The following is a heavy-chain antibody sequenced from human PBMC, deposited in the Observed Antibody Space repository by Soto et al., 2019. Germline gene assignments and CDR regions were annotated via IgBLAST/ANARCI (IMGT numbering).Heavy chain of an antibody. Sequence: SETMSLTCAVYGGSFSGYYWSWIPQPAGKGLEWIGEINHSGSTNYNPSLESRVTISVDTSKNQFSLKLSSVTAADTALYYCARGIRFLEWLPINWFDPWGQGTLVTVSS. CDR1: GGSFSGYY. CDR3: ARGIRFLEWLPINWFDP. D-gene: IGHD3-3*01. V-gene: IGHV4-34*01. J-gene: IGHJ5*02. CDR2: INHSGST.